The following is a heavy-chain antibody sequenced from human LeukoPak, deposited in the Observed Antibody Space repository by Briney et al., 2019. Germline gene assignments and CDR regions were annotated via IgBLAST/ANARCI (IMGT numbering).Heavy chain of an antibody. CDR1: GDSISGYY. CDR2: IYYSGNT. V-gene: IGHV4-59*01. J-gene: IGHJ4*02. Sequence: SETLSLTCTVPGDSISGYYWSWIRQPPGKGLQWIGYIYYSGNTNYNPSLKSRVTISVDTSKNRFSLRLSSVTAADTAVYYCARDYRGYDFFDYWGQGTLVTVSS. D-gene: IGHD5-12*01. CDR3: ARDYRGYDFFDY.